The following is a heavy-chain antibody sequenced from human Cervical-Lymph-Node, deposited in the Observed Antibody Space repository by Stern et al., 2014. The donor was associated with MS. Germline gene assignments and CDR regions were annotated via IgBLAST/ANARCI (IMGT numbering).Heavy chain of an antibody. Sequence: VQLVESGGDVVQPGRSLRLSCAASGFTFSYHAMNWVRQAPGKGLEWVAVISYDGSDKNDADSVKGRFTISRNNSRNTLYLQMNSLRVDDTAVYYCARGGAVATSDYYFDYWGQGILVTVSS. CDR2: ISYDGSDK. J-gene: IGHJ4*02. CDR3: ARGGAVATSDYYFDY. V-gene: IGHV3-30*16. CDR1: GFTFSYHA. D-gene: IGHD5-12*01.